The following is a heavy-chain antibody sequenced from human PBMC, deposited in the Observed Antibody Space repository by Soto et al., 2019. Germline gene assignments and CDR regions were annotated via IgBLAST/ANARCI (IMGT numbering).Heavy chain of an antibody. J-gene: IGHJ6*03. CDR2: IYYSGST. CDR1: GGSISSSSYY. V-gene: IGHV4-39*01. D-gene: IGHD5-12*01. Sequence: PSETLSLTCTVSGGSISSSSYYWGWIRQPPGKGLEWIGSIYYSGSTYYNPSLKSRVTISVDTSKNQFSLKLSSVTAADTAVYYCARGFRGYSGYPLPYYYYMDVWGEGTTVTVSS. CDR3: ARGFRGYSGYPLPYYYYMDV.